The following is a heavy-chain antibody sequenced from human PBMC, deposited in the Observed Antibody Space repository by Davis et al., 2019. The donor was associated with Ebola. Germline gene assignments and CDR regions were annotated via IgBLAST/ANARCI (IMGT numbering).Heavy chain of an antibody. Sequence: QTLSLTCAVHGGSFSGYYWTWIRQPPGKGLEWSGEINYSGSTNYNPSLKSRVTISVDTSKNQFSLKLSSVTAADTAVYYCARGGGFGGYGMDVWGQGTTVTVSS. J-gene: IGHJ6*02. CDR3: ARGGGFGGYGMDV. D-gene: IGHD3-10*01. V-gene: IGHV4-34*01. CDR1: GGSFSGYY. CDR2: INYSGST.